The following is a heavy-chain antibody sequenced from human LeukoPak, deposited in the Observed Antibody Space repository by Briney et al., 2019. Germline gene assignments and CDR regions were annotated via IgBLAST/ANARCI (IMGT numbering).Heavy chain of an antibody. V-gene: IGHV4-34*01. CDR3: ARGFGYCSGGSCYSGPYYFDY. CDR1: GGSFSGDY. CDR2: INHSGST. Sequence: SETLSLTCAVYGGSFSGDYWSWIRQPPGKGLEWIGEINHSGSTNYNPALKSRVTISVDRSKNQFSLKLSSVTAADTAVYYCARGFGYCSGGSCYSGPYYFDYWGQGTLVTVSS. J-gene: IGHJ4*02. D-gene: IGHD2-15*01.